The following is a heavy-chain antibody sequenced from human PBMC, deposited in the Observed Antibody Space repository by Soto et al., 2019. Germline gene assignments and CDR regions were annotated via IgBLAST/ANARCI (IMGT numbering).Heavy chain of an antibody. J-gene: IGHJ5*02. Sequence: GGSLRLSCAASGFTFSSYSMNWVRQAPGKGLEWVSSISSSSSYIYYADSVKGRFTISRGNAKNSLYLQMNSLRAEDTAVYYCAREAASITHNWFDPWGQGTLVTVSS. CDR3: AREAASITHNWFDP. CDR2: ISSSSSYI. CDR1: GFTFSSYS. D-gene: IGHD3-10*01. V-gene: IGHV3-21*01.